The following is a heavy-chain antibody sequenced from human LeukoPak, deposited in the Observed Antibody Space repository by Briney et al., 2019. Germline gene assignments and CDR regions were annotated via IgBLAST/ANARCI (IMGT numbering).Heavy chain of an antibody. CDR1: GGSISSYY. J-gene: IGHJ4*02. CDR2: IYTSGST. D-gene: IGHD3-10*01. CDR3: AREADGSGNIDY. Sequence: SETLSLTCTVSGGSISSYYWSWIRQPAGKGPEWIGRIYTSGSTNYNPYPKSRVTMSVDTSKNQFSLKLSSVAAADTAVYYCAREADGSGNIDYWGQGTLVTVSS. V-gene: IGHV4-4*07.